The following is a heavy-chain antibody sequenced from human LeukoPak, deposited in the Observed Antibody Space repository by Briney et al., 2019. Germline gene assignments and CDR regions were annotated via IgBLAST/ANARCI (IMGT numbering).Heavy chain of an antibody. CDR2: ISSSSSYI. J-gene: IGHJ3*02. V-gene: IGHV3-21*01. CDR1: GFTFTSYT. D-gene: IGHD2-8*01. CDR3: ARELLSDDGAFDI. Sequence: GSLRLSCAASGFTFTSYTMNWVRQAPGKGLEWVSSISSSSSYIYYADSVKGRFTISRDNAKNSLYLQMNSLRAEDTAVYYCARELLSDDGAFDIWGQGTMVTVSS.